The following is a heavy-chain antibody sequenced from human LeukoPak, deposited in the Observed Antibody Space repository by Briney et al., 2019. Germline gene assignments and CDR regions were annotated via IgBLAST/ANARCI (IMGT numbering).Heavy chain of an antibody. CDR1: GYTFTGYY. CDR3: ARDEVGPFDY. J-gene: IGHJ4*02. Sequence: ASVKVSCKASGYTFTGYYMHWVRQAPGQGLEWMGWINPNSGGTNYAQKFQGRVTMTRDTSISTAYMEVSSLRPDDTAVYYCARDEVGPFDYWGQGTLVTVSS. CDR2: INPNSGGT. V-gene: IGHV1-2*02. D-gene: IGHD1-26*01.